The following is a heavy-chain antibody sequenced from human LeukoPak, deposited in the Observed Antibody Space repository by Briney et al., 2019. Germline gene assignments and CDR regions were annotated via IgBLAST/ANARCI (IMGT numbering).Heavy chain of an antibody. CDR3: ASRTFPSNAFDV. V-gene: IGHV3-21*04. CDR2: IIGSGRAI. CDR1: GFTFSTFC. Sequence: GGSLRLSCAASGFTFSTFCMNWVRQTPGKGLEWVSAIIGSGRAIYYADSVKGRFTISRDNPKRSLYLQMNRLRADEPAVYYCASRTFPSNAFDVWGQGTVVTVSS. J-gene: IGHJ3*01. D-gene: IGHD4-11*01.